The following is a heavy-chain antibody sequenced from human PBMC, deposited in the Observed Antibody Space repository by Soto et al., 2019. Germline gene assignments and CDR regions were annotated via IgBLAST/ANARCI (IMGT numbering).Heavy chain of an antibody. CDR1: GLTFSSSA. V-gene: IGHV3-30-3*01. Sequence: QGQLHESGGGVVHPGTSLRLSCAASGLTFSSSAMHWVRQAPGKGLEWVAMISHDGSHEYYGDSVKGRFSVSRDNSHKLLHLQMNSLRIEDTAVYFCARSTDDRLVRGGRAPWGQGTLVTVSS. D-gene: IGHD3-10*01. CDR2: ISHDGSHE. J-gene: IGHJ5*02. CDR3: ARSTDDRLVRGGRAP.